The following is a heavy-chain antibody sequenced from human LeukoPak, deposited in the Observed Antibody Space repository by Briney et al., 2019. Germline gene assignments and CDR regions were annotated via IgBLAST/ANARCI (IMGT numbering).Heavy chain of an antibody. J-gene: IGHJ3*02. D-gene: IGHD3-10*01. Sequence: GGSLRLSCAASGFTFSSYNMNWVRQAPGKGLEWVSSISSSSSYIYYADSVKGRFTISRDNAKNSLYLQMNSLRAEDTAVYYCARDSGGYHSSPRDIWGQGTMVTVSS. CDR1: GFTFSSYN. V-gene: IGHV3-21*01. CDR3: ARDSGGYHSSPRDI. CDR2: ISSSSSYI.